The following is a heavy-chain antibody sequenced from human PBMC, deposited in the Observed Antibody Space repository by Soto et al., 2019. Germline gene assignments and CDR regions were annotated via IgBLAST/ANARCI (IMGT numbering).Heavy chain of an antibody. D-gene: IGHD3-22*01. J-gene: IGHJ4*02. V-gene: IGHV3-43*01. Sequence: EVQLVESGGDVVQPGGSLRLSCAASGFTFDDYTMHWVRQAPGKGLEWVSLISWDGGSTYYADSVKGRFTISRDNNKNALYLKMNSLSPEDTALYYCAKGDYYDSSGYYLSGYYWGQGTLVTVSS. CDR2: ISWDGGST. CDR1: GFTFDDYT. CDR3: AKGDYYDSSGYYLSGYY.